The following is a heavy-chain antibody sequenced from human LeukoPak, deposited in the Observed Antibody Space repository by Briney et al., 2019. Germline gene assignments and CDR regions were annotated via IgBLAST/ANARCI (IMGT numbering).Heavy chain of an antibody. D-gene: IGHD3-10*01. V-gene: IGHV3-72*01. J-gene: IGHJ4*02. CDR1: RLTFSDLY. CDR3: SRVVVRGIIITEYYFDY. CDR2: TRNKANSYTK. Sequence: SLCPSCAASRLTFSDLYMDWDRPAPGEGREWVGRTRNKANSYTKEYAASVKGRFTISRDDSKTSLYLQMNSLKTEDTAVYDCSRVVVRGIIITEYYFDYWGQGTLVTVSS.